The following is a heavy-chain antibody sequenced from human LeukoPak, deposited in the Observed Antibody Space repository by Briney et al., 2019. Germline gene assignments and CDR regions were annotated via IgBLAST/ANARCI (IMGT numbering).Heavy chain of an antibody. Sequence: SVKVSCKASGGTFSSYAISWVRQAPGQGLEWMGGIIPIFGTANYAQKFQGRVTITADESTSTAYMELSSLRSEDTAVYYCARHGPVDDFWSGYYTGFDYWDQGTLVTVSS. J-gene: IGHJ4*02. D-gene: IGHD3-3*01. V-gene: IGHV1-69*13. CDR2: IIPIFGTA. CDR3: ARHGPVDDFWSGYYTGFDY. CDR1: GGTFSSYA.